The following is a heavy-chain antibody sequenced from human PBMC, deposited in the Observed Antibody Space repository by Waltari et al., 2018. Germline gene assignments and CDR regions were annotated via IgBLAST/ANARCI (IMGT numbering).Heavy chain of an antibody. J-gene: IGHJ4*02. V-gene: IGHV4-34*01. Sequence: QVQLQQWGAGLLKPSETLSLTCAVYGGSFSGYYWSWIRQPPGKGLEWIGEINHSGSTNYNPSLKSRVTISVDTSKNQFSLKLSSVTAADTAVYYCARSTGQGFTVHGDYWGQGTLVTVSS. CDR1: GGSFSGYY. CDR3: ARSTGQGFTVHGDY. CDR2: INHSGST. D-gene: IGHD4-17*01.